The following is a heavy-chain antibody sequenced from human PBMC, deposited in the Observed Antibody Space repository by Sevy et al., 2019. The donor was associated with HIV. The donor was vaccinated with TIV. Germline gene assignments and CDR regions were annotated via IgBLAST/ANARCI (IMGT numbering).Heavy chain of an antibody. CDR3: TAPGSLDAFDI. CDR2: IRSKAYGGTT. Sequence: GGSLRLSCTASEFTFGDYAMSWVRQAPGKGLEWVGFIRSKAYGGTTEYAASVKGRFTISRDDSKSIAYLQMNSLKTEDTAVYYCTAPGSLDAFDIWGQGTMVTVSS. CDR1: EFTFGDYA. D-gene: IGHD1-26*01. J-gene: IGHJ3*02. V-gene: IGHV3-49*04.